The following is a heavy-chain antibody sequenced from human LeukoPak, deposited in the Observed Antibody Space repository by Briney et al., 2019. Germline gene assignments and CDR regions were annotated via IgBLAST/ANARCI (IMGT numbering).Heavy chain of an antibody. D-gene: IGHD3/OR15-3a*01. J-gene: IGHJ6*03. CDR2: IIPIFGTA. CDR3: ARGLTLNYYYYYYMDV. CDR1: GGTFISYA. Sequence: GASVKVSCKASGGTFISYAISWVRPAPGQGLEWMGGIIPIFGTANYAQKFQGRVTITTDESTSTAYMELSSLRSEDTAVYYCARGLTLNYYYYYYMDVWGKGTTVTVSS. V-gene: IGHV1-69*05.